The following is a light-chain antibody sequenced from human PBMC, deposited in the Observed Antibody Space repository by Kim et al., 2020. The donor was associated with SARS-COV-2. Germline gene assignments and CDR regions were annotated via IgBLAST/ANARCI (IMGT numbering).Light chain of an antibody. V-gene: IGKV3-20*01. CDR1: ESVRSNY. J-gene: IGKJ4*01. CDR3: QQYGSPPPLT. CDR2: GAS. Sequence: PGERATLSCRASESVRSNYLAWYQQKPGQAPRLLIYGASTRATGIPDRFTGSGSGTDFTLTISRLEPEDFALYYCQQYGSPPPLTFGGGTKV.